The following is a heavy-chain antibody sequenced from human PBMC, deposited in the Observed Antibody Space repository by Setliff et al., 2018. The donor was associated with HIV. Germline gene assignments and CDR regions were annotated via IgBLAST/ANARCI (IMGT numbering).Heavy chain of an antibody. CDR2: ISSGSSYI. D-gene: IGHD2-21*01. V-gene: IGHV3-21*01. CDR3: ARDSSTAEGGGDNFFDY. Sequence: PGGSLRLSCTASGFTFSSYSMNWVRQAPGKGLEWVSSISSGSSYIYYPDSVKGRFTISRDNAKNSLYLRMNSLRADDTAVYYCARDSSTAEGGGDNFFDYWGRGTLVTVPQ. J-gene: IGHJ4*02. CDR1: GFTFSSYS.